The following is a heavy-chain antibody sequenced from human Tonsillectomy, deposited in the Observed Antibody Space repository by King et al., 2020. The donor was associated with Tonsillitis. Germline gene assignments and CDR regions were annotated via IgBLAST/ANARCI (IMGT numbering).Heavy chain of an antibody. V-gene: IGHV1-58*03. CDR2: IVVGSGNT. Sequence: QLVESGTEMKKPGTSVTVSCTASGFTFTSSAVQWVRQARGQRLEWIGWIVVGSGNTNYAQKFQDRVTITRDMSTSTAYMELISLRSEDTAVYDCAAVIYRGESRCCCFPWAFCVWGQGGMVTVCS. CDR1: GFTFTSSA. CDR3: AAVIYRGESRCCCFPWAFCV. J-gene: IGHJ3*01. D-gene: IGHD3-22*01.